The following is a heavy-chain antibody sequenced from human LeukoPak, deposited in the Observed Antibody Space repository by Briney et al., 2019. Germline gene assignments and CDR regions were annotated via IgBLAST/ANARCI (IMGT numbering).Heavy chain of an antibody. D-gene: IGHD5-18*01. CDR2: ITGSGGST. CDR1: GFTVSSDL. Sequence: GGSLRLSCVVSGFTVSSDLMNWVRQAPGKGLEWVSAITGSGGSTYYADSVKGRFTISRDNSKNTLYLQMNSLRAEDTAVYYCAKVRGGVDTAMVYAGNFDYWGQGTLVTVSS. V-gene: IGHV3-23*01. J-gene: IGHJ4*02. CDR3: AKVRGGVDTAMVYAGNFDY.